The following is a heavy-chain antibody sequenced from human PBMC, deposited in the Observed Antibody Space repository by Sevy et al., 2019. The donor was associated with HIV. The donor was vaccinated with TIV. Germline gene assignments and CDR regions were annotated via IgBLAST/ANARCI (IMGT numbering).Heavy chain of an antibody. CDR2: ISYDGSNK. J-gene: IGHJ3*02. V-gene: IGHV3-30-3*01. Sequence: GQSLKISCAASGFTFSSYAMHWVRQAPGKGLEWVAVISYDGSNKYYADSVKGRFTISRDNSKNTLYLQMNSLRAEDTAVYYCARAMWFGELSPPAFDIWGQGTMVTVSS. CDR1: GFTFSSYA. CDR3: ARAMWFGELSPPAFDI. D-gene: IGHD3-10*01.